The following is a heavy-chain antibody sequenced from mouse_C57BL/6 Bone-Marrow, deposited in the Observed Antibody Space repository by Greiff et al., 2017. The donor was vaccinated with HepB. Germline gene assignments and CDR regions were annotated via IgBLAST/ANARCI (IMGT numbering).Heavy chain of an antibody. CDR3: ARCRTDYFDY. Sequence: EVQLQQSGPELVKPGASVKISCKASGYSFTGYYMNWVKQSPEKSLEWIGEINPSTGGTTYNQKFKAKATLTVDKSSSTAYMQLKSLTSEDSAVYYCARCRTDYFDYWGQGTTLTVSS. V-gene: IGHV1-42*01. CDR2: INPSTGGT. CDR1: GYSFTGYY. J-gene: IGHJ2*01.